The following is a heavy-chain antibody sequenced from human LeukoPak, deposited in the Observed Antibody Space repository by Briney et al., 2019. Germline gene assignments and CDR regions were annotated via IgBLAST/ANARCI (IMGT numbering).Heavy chain of an antibody. CDR3: ARGSSGCYYFDD. CDR1: GCTFTSYA. CDR2: IIPVFGTA. Sequence: GSSVKVSCKASGCTFTSYAISWVRQAPGQGLEWMGGIIPVFGTANYAQKFQGRVTITAEKTTSTAYMKLSSLRSEDTALYYCARGSSGCYYFDDWGQGTLVTVSS. D-gene: IGHD6-19*01. J-gene: IGHJ4*02. V-gene: IGHV1-69*06.